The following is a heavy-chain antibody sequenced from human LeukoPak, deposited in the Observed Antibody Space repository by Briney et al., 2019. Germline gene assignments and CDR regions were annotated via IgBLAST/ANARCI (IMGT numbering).Heavy chain of an antibody. D-gene: IGHD3-22*01. J-gene: IGHJ4*02. V-gene: IGHV3-48*01. CDR2: ISTGSSTI. CDR1: GFTFSSYS. Sequence: PGGSLRLSCAASGFTFSSYSLNWVGQAPGKGVEWISYISTGSSTIYYADPVEGRFTISRDNAKNSLYLQMNSLRAEDTAVYYCAKDSRHYDSSGYYFSIDYWGQGTLVTVSS. CDR3: AKDSRHYDSSGYYFSIDY.